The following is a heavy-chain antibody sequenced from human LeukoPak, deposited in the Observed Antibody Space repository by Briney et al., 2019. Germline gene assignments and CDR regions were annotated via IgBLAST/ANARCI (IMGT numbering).Heavy chain of an antibody. J-gene: IGHJ5*02. CDR2: TYHSGST. CDR1: GGSISSYY. V-gene: IGHV4-34*01. CDR3: ASPTDWFDP. Sequence: PSETLSLTCTVSGGSISSYYWSWIRQPPGKGLEWIGETYHSGSTNYNPSLKSRVTISVDTSKNQFSLKLSSVTAADTAVYYCASPTDWFDPWGQGTLVTVSS.